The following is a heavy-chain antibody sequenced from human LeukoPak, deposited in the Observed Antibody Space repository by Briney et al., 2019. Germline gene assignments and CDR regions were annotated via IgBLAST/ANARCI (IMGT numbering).Heavy chain of an antibody. CDR3: AFLIGYSSGWPPDY. CDR2: ISYGGSNK. J-gene: IGHJ4*02. CDR1: GFTFSTYG. V-gene: IGHV3-30*03. Sequence: PGGSLRLSCAASGFTFSTYGMHWVRQAPGKGLEWVAFISYGGSNKYYADSVKGRFTISRDNSKNTLYLQMNSLRAEDTAVYYCAFLIGYSSGWPPDYWGQGTLVTVSS. D-gene: IGHD6-19*01.